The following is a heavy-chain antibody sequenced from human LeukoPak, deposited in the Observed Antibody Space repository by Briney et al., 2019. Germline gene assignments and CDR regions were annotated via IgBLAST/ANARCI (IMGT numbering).Heavy chain of an antibody. Sequence: ASVKVSCKPSGYTFTSYDINWVRQATGQGLEGMGWMNPNSGNTGYAQKFQGRVTMTRNTSISTAYLELSSLRSEDTAVYSCARGGYCSSTSCSRKSPFDYWGQGTLVTVSS. J-gene: IGHJ4*02. CDR3: ARGGYCSSTSCSRKSPFDY. CDR2: MNPNSGNT. CDR1: GYTFTSYD. V-gene: IGHV1-8*01. D-gene: IGHD2-2*01.